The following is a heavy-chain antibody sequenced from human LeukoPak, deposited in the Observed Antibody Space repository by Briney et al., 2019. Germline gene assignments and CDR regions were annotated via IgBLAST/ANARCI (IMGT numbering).Heavy chain of an antibody. CDR1: GFTFSSYG. CDR3: ARELAGDIVVVPIAIGGMDV. D-gene: IGHD2-2*01. CDR2: IRYDGSNK. J-gene: IGHJ6*02. Sequence: GGSLRLSCAASGFTFSSYGMHWVRQAPGKGLEWVAFIRYDGSNKYYADSVKGRLTISRDNAKNSLYLQMNSLRAEDTAVYYCARELAGDIVVVPIAIGGMDVWGQGTTVTVSS. V-gene: IGHV3-30*02.